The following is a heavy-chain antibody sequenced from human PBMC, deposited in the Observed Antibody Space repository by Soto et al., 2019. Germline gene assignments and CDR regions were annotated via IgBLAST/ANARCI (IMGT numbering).Heavy chain of an antibody. CDR3: ARKWFGLSL. CDR1: GGSFSGYY. Sequence: QVQLQQWGAGLLKPSETLSLTCAVYGGSFSGYYWSWIRQPPGKGLEWIGEINHSGSTNYNPSLKSRVPISVDTSKNQCSLKLSSVTAADTAVYYCARKWFGLSLWGQGTLVTVSS. CDR2: INHSGST. J-gene: IGHJ4*02. V-gene: IGHV4-34*01. D-gene: IGHD3-10*01.